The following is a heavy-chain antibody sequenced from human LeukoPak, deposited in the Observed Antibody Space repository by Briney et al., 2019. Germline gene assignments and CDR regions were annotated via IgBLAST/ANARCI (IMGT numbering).Heavy chain of an antibody. V-gene: IGHV4-34*01. CDR1: GGSFSGYY. CDR3: ARGPRYYDFWSGYVGNYFDY. CDR2: INHSGST. Sequence: PETLSLTCAVYGGSFSGYYWSWIRQPPGKGLEWIGEINHSGSTNYNPSLKSRVTISVDTSKNQFSLKLSSVTAADTAVYYCARGPRYYDFWSGYVGNYFDYWGQGTLVTVSS. D-gene: IGHD3-3*01. J-gene: IGHJ4*02.